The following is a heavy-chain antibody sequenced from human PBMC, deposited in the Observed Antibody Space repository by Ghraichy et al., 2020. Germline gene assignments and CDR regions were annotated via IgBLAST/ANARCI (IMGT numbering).Heavy chain of an antibody. D-gene: IGHD4-17*01. V-gene: IGHV4-59*08. J-gene: IGHJ2*01. CDR2: IYYSGST. Sequence: SETLSLTCTVSGGSISSYYWSWIRQPPGKGLEWIGYIYYSGSTNYNPSLKSRVTISVDTSKNQFSLKLSSVTAADTAVYYCARLQAAYGVYQTDWYFDLWGRGTLVTVSS. CDR1: GGSISSYY. CDR3: ARLQAAYGVYQTDWYFDL.